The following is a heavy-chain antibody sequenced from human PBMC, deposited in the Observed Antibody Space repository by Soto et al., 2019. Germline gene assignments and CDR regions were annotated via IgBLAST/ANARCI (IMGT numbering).Heavy chain of an antibody. CDR3: ASGRDYVSGTYRYYYYFGMDV. Sequence: GGSLRLSCAVSGFTFDDYAMSWIRQVPGKGLEWVSGINRNGDSTGYVDSVKGRFTISRDNAKKSLYLQMNSLRAEDTALYYCASGRDYVSGTYRYYYYFGMDVWGQGTTVTVSS. CDR2: INRNGDST. CDR1: GFTFDDYA. V-gene: IGHV3-20*04. J-gene: IGHJ6*02. D-gene: IGHD3-16*02.